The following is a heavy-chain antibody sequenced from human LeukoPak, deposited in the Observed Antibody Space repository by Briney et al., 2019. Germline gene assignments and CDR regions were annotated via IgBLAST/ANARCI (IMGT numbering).Heavy chain of an antibody. CDR3: ARTHYYDCSGDFYDTYYFDH. J-gene: IGHJ4*02. Sequence: SETLCLTCAASGVSFSSYCWSWIRQPPGKGLEWIGYVDNSGSTNYNPSLKSRVIISVDTSKNQFSLKLTSVTAGDTAVYSCARTHYYDCSGDFYDTYYFDHGGRGNLVTVSS. D-gene: IGHD2-21*02. V-gene: IGHV4-59*01. CDR1: GVSFSSYC. CDR2: VDNSGST.